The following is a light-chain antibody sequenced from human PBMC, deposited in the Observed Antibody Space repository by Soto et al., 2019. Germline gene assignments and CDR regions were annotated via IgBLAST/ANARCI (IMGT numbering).Light chain of an antibody. CDR3: QQYTGPPTT. Sequence: ILFTLAPDPLSLPPGERAPVSCRPSQTVSSNYLAWCQQRPGQAPRLLIYGASTRAAGIPDRFSGSGSGTDFTLTITRLEPEDSAVYFCQQYTGPPTTFGQGTRLEIK. CDR1: QTVSSNY. V-gene: IGKV3-20*01. J-gene: IGKJ5*01. CDR2: GAS.